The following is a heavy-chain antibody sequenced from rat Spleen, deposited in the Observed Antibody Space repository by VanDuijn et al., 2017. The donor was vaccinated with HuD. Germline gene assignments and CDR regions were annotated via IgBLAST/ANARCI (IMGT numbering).Heavy chain of an antibody. CDR3: ARRGYGGSFDY. CDR1: GFTFSDYV. Sequence: EVQLVESGGGLVQPGRSLKLSCAASGFTFSDYVMAWVRQATKKGLEWVATIIYDGSDTYYRDSVKGRFTISRDNAKSTLYLQIDSLRSEDKATYYCARRGYGGSFDYWDQVVMVTVSS. V-gene: IGHV5-17*01. D-gene: IGHD1-1*01. CDR2: IIYDGSDT. J-gene: IGHJ2*01.